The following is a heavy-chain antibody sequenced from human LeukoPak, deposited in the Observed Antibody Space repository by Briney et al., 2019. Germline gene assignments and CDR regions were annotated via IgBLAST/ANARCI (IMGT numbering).Heavy chain of an antibody. Sequence: ASVKVSCKASGYTFTGYGISWVRQAPGQGREWMGWISAYNGNTNYAQKLQGRVTMTTDTSTSTAYMELRSLRSDDTAVYYCARDIAEQWLVRKYYFDYWGQGTLVTVSS. D-gene: IGHD6-19*01. J-gene: IGHJ4*02. V-gene: IGHV1-18*01. CDR1: GYTFTGYG. CDR2: ISAYNGNT. CDR3: ARDIAEQWLVRKYYFDY.